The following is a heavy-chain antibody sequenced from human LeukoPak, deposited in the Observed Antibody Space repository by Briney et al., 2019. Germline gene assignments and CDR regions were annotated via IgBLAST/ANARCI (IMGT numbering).Heavy chain of an antibody. J-gene: IGHJ4*02. CDR3: ARGDYYDSSGYYYRHFDY. Sequence: SETLSLTCAVYGGSFSGYYWSWIRQPPGKGLEWIGETSHSGSTNYNPSLKSRVTISIDTSKNQFSLKLSSVTAADTAVYYCARGDYYDSSGYYYRHFDYWGQGTLVTVSS. D-gene: IGHD3-22*01. CDR2: TSHSGST. CDR1: GGSFSGYY. V-gene: IGHV4-34*01.